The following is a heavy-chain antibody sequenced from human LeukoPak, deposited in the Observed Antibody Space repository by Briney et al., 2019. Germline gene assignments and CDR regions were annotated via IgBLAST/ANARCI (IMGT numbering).Heavy chain of an antibody. D-gene: IGHD6-13*01. CDR3: GRTRGRIAEGDY. CDR1: GFIFSNYG. V-gene: IGHV3-33*01. Sequence: GGSLRLSCAASGFIFSNYGMHWVRQAPGKGLEWVGVIWYDGSNKYYGDSVKGRFTISRDNSKNTLYLQMNSLRAEDTAVYYGGRTRGRIAEGDYWGRETLVSVSS. CDR2: IWYDGSNK. J-gene: IGHJ4*02.